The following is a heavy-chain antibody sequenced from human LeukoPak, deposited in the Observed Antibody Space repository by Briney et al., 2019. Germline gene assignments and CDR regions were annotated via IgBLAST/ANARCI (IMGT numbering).Heavy chain of an antibody. CDR1: GYTFTSYY. J-gene: IGHJ4*02. Sequence: ASVKVSCKASGYTFTSYYMHWVRQAPGQGPEWMGIINPSGGSTSYAQKFQGRVTMTRDTSTSTVYMELSSLRSEDTAAYYCARERSDTPFFDYWGQGTLVTVSS. V-gene: IGHV1-46*01. CDR2: INPSGGST. CDR3: ARERSDTPFFDY. D-gene: IGHD3-3*01.